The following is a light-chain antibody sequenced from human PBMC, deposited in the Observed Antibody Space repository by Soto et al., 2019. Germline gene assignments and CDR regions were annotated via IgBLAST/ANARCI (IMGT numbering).Light chain of an antibody. J-gene: IGKJ2*01. CDR2: SES. Sequence: DIQMTQSPTSLSASVGDSFTITSRARQTIRSYLNWYQQQPGKAPKLLIYSESTLQTGVPPRFRGSGFGTDYTLTISSRLPAYFATYYCQQTFNSPNTLGQVTKVYI. CDR1: QTIRSY. CDR3: QQTFNSPNT. V-gene: IGKV1-39*01.